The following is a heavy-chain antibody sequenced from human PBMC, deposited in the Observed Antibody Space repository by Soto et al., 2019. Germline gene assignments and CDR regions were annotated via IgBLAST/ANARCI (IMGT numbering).Heavy chain of an antibody. D-gene: IGHD4-4*01. CDR2: IIPIFDTV. J-gene: IGHJ6*02. Sequence: SVKVSCKASGGTFSTYIISWVRQAPGEGLEWMGGIIPIFDTVNYAQKFQGRVTITADESTSTAYMELSSLRSEDTAVYYCAREMGVIPPGRNADYSYYYAMEVCGQGATVRVSS. CDR1: GGTFSTYI. V-gene: IGHV1-69*13. CDR3: AREMGVIPPGRNADYSYYYAMEV.